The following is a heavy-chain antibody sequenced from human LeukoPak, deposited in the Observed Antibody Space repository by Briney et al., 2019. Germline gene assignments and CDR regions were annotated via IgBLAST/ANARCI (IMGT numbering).Heavy chain of an antibody. CDR3: ARDGGRGYEFDY. Sequence: ASVKVSCKACGYTFTAYSMNWVRQAPGQGREWMGWINPRSGNTKYAQKFQGRVTMTRDTSISAAYMELSRLTSGDTAVYYCARDGGRGYEFDYWGQGTLVTVSS. CDR1: GYTFTAYS. CDR2: INPRSGNT. D-gene: IGHD5-12*01. J-gene: IGHJ4*02. V-gene: IGHV1-2*02.